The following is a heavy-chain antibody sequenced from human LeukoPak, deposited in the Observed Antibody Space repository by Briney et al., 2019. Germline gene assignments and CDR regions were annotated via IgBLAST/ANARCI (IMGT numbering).Heavy chain of an antibody. D-gene: IGHD3-10*01. CDR3: ARDSTYYYDSGSSGPHYFDN. J-gene: IGHJ4*02. CDR2: ISSSSSYI. CDR1: GFTFSSYS. V-gene: IGHV3-21*01. Sequence: GGSLRLSCAASGFTFSSYSMNWVRQAPGKGLEWVSSISSSSSYIYYADSVKGRFTISRDNAKNSLYLQMNSLRAEDTAVYYCARDSTYYYDSGSSGPHYFDNWGQGTLVTVSS.